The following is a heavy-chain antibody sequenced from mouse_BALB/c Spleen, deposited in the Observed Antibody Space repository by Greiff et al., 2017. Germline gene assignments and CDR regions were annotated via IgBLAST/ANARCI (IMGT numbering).Heavy chain of an antibody. D-gene: IGHD2-1*01. J-gene: IGHJ4*01. Sequence: EVQGVESGGGLVQPGGSLRLSCATSGFTFTDYYMSWVRQPPGKALEWLGFIRNKANGYTTEYSASVKGRFTISRDNSQSILYLQMNTLRAEDSATYYCARDEGGNYGYAMDYWGQGTSVTVSS. CDR1: GFTFTDYY. CDR3: ARDEGGNYGYAMDY. CDR2: IRNKANGYTT. V-gene: IGHV7-3*02.